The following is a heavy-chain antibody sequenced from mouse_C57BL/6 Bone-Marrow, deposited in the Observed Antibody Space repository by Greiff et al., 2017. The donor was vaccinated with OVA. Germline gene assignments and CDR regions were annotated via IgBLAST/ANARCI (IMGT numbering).Heavy chain of an antibody. V-gene: IGHV1-80*01. D-gene: IGHD4-1*01. CDR1: GYAFSSYW. CDR2: IYPGDGDT. Sequence: RGASVKISCQASGYAFSSYWLNWVKQRPGKGLEWIGQIYPGDGDTNYNGKFKGKDPLTADKSSSTAYMQLSSLTSEDSAVYFSARDWYFDYWGQGTTLTVSS. J-gene: IGHJ2*01. CDR3: ARDWYFDY.